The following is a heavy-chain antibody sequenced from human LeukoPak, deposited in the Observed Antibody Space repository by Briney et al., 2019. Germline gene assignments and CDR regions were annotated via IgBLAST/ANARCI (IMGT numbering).Heavy chain of an antibody. V-gene: IGHV3-30-3*01. CDR1: GFTFSNYT. Sequence: GGSLRLSCAASGFTFSNYTMHWVRQAPGKGLEWVAIISYDGSNKYYADSVKGRFTISRDNSKNTLYLRMNSLRAEDTAVYYCAVRDNDYWGQGTLVTVSS. D-gene: IGHD3-3*01. J-gene: IGHJ4*02. CDR2: ISYDGSNK. CDR3: AVRDNDY.